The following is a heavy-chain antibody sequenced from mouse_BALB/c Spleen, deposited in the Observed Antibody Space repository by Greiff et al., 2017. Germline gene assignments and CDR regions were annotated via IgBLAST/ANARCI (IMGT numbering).Heavy chain of an antibody. CDR3: ARETYYGNYVDAMDY. CDR1: GFSLTGYG. Sequence: VQVVESGPGLVAPSQSLSITCTVSGFSLTGYGVNWVRQPPGKGLEWLGMIWGDGSTDYNSALKSRQSISKDNSKSQVFLKMNSLQTDDTARYYCARETYYGNYVDAMDYWGQGTSVTVSS. J-gene: IGHJ4*01. CDR2: IWGDGST. D-gene: IGHD2-10*01. V-gene: IGHV2-6-7*01.